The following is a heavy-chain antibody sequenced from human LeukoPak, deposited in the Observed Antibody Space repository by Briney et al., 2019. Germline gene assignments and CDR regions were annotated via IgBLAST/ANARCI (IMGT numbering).Heavy chain of an antibody. Sequence: SETLSLTCTVSGGSISSSSYYWGWIRQAPGTGLEWIGSISYTGSTYYNPSLKSRVTISVDTSKNQFSLKLSSVTAADTAVYYCARGRPYGYCSGGSCYYWRPIGGLYYFDYWGQGTLVTVSS. CDR3: ARGRPYGYCSGGSCYYWRPIGGLYYFDY. V-gene: IGHV4-39*07. CDR1: GGSISSSSYY. J-gene: IGHJ4*02. D-gene: IGHD2-15*01. CDR2: ISYTGST.